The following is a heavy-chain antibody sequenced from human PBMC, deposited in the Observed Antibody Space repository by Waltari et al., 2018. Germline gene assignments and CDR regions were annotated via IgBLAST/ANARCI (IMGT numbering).Heavy chain of an antibody. CDR2: IGESDASA. CDR3: ASGQWPDPFDY. CDR1: GLMFSDYA. Sequence: EVQLLESGGALVQPGASLRLSCTASGLMFSDYAMSWVRQAPGKGLEWVSAIGESDASAHYAENLKGRFIISRDNSKNTLSLQMSSLTAEDTALYYCASGQWPDPFDYWGQGTQVTVST. V-gene: IGHV3-23*01. D-gene: IGHD6-19*01. J-gene: IGHJ4*02.